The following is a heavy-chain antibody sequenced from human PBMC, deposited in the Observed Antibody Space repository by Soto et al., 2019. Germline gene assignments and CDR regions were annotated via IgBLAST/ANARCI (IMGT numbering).Heavy chain of an antibody. CDR2: INPNSGGT. CDR3: ARASPYYDILTGYYRSAFDI. CDR1: GYTFTGYY. V-gene: IGHV1-2*04. Sequence: ASVKVSCKASGYTFTGYYMHWVRQAPGQGLEWMGWINPNSGGTNYAQKFQGWVTMTRDTSISTAYMELSRLRSDDTAVYYCARASPYYDILTGYYRSAFDIWGQGTMVTVSS. J-gene: IGHJ3*02. D-gene: IGHD3-9*01.